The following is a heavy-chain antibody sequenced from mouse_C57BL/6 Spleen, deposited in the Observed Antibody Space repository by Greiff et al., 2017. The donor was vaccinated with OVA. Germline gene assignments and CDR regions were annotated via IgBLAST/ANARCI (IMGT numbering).Heavy chain of an antibody. D-gene: IGHD1-1*01. V-gene: IGHV14-2*01. CDR1: GFNINDYY. CDR2: IDPEDGET. J-gene: IGHJ1*03. Sequence: EVKLVESGAELVKPGASVKLSCTASGFNINDYYMHWVKQRTEQGLEWIGRIDPEDGETKYAPKFQGKATITADTSSNTAYLQLSSLTSEDTAVYYCAPYYCGSSLWYFDVWGTGTPVTVSS. CDR3: APYYCGSSLWYFDV.